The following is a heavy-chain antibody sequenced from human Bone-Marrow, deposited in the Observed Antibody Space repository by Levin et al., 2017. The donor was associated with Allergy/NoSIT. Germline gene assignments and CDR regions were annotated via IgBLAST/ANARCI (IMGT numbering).Heavy chain of an antibody. D-gene: IGHD2-15*01. V-gene: IGHV2-5*02. J-gene: IGHJ5*02. Sequence: SGPTLVKPTQTLTLTCTFSGFSLSTSGVGVGWIRQPPGKALEWLALIYWDDDKRYSPSLKSRLTITKDTSKNQVVLTMTNMDPVDTATYYCAHSLPGYCSGGSCYSGVSWFDPWGQGTLVTVSS. CDR2: IYWDDDK. CDR3: AHSLPGYCSGGSCYSGVSWFDP. CDR1: GFSLSTSGVG.